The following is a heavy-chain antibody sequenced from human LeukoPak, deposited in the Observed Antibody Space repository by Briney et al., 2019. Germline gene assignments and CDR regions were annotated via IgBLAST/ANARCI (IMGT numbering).Heavy chain of an antibody. D-gene: IGHD4-11*01. Sequence: PGGSLRLSCAASGLIFSHHSMHWVRQAPGQGLEWVAVIWSDATNRFYADSVKGRFTISRDNSQNTGFLQMDSLRVKDTAIYYCARDAQRGFDYSNSLKYWGHGTLVTVSS. J-gene: IGHJ4*01. CDR1: GLIFSHHS. CDR2: IWSDATNR. CDR3: ARDAQRGFDYSNSLKY. V-gene: IGHV3-33*01.